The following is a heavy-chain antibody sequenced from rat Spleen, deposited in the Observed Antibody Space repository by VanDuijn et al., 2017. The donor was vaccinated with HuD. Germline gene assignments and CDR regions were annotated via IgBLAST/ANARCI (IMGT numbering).Heavy chain of an antibody. V-gene: IGHV2-63*01. J-gene: IGHJ4*01. CDR2: RRYDGDT. D-gene: IGHD1-2*01. CDR3: TRAIAADYVMAA. CDR1: GFSLTGNN. Sequence: QVQLKVSGPGLVQPSQTLSLTCTVSGFSLTGNNVHWVRQPPGKGLEWMGRRRYDGDTAYNSALKSRPSVSRDTSKNQVFLKMNSLQTDDTAIYYCTRAIAADYVMAAWGQGTSVTVSS.